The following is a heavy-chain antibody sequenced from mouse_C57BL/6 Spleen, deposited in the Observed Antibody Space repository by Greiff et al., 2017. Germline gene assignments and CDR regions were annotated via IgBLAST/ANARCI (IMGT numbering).Heavy chain of an antibody. Sequence: EVQLQQSGPVLVKPGPSVKISCKASGFTFTDYYMHWVKQSHGKSLEWIGLVYPYNGGTSYNQKFKGKATLTVDTSSSTAYMELNSLTSEDSAVYYCARRNYYGSSPYWYFDVWGTGTTVTVSS. D-gene: IGHD1-1*01. J-gene: IGHJ1*03. CDR2: VYPYNGGT. V-gene: IGHV1-36*01. CDR3: ARRNYYGSSPYWYFDV. CDR1: GFTFTDYY.